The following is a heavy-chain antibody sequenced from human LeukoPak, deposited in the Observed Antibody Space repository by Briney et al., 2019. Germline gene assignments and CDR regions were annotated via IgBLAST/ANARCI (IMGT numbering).Heavy chain of an antibody. CDR1: GFTFSRYS. D-gene: IGHD2-2*01. V-gene: IGHV3-21*01. CDR3: ANHLACGSTTCPSFDH. Sequence: GGSLRLSCAASGFTFSRYSMNWVRQAPGKGLEWVSSISHSGYDIYYADSVKGRFIISRDNAKNSLSLQMNNLRIDDTAVYYCANHLACGSTTCPSFDHWGQGTLVTVSS. J-gene: IGHJ4*02. CDR2: ISHSGYDI.